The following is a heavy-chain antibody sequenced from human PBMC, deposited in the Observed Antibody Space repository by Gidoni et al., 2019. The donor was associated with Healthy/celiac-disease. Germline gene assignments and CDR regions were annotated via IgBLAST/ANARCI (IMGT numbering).Heavy chain of an antibody. Sequence: EVQLVESGGGLVQPGGSLRLSCAASGFTVSSYEMNWVRQATGKGLEWVSYISSSGSTIYYADSVKGRFTISRDNAKNSLYLQMNSLRAEDTAVYYCAREFMGATSDYWGQGTLVTVSS. D-gene: IGHD1-26*01. CDR3: AREFMGATSDY. V-gene: IGHV3-48*03. CDR1: GFTVSSYE. CDR2: ISSSGSTI. J-gene: IGHJ4*02.